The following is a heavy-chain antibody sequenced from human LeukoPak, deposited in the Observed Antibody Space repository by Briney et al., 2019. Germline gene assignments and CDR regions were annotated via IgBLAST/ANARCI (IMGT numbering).Heavy chain of an antibody. CDR2: ISARGSV. J-gene: IGHJ4*02. CDR3: AKGRYDTDY. CDR1: GFTFSNYA. Sequence: GGSLRLSCAASGFTFSNYAMSWVRQAPRKGLEWVSVISARGSVYYPDSVKGRFTISRDNSKNTVYLQMNRLRAEDTALYYCAKGRYDTDYWGQGTLVIVSS. V-gene: IGHV3-23*01. D-gene: IGHD1-1*01.